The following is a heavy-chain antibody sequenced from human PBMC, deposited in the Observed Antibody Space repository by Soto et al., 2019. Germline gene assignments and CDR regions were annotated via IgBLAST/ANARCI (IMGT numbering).Heavy chain of an antibody. CDR1: GCTFTSYG. D-gene: IGHD3-3*01. CDR3: ARVYDYDFWSGYYIFDY. CDR2: ISAYNGNT. J-gene: IGHJ4*02. V-gene: IGHV1-18*01. Sequence: ASVKVSCKASGCTFTSYGISWVRQAPGQGLEWMGWISAYNGNTNYAQKLQGRVTMTTDTSTSTAYMELRSLRSDDTAVYYCARVYDYDFWSGYYIFDYWGQGTLVTVSS.